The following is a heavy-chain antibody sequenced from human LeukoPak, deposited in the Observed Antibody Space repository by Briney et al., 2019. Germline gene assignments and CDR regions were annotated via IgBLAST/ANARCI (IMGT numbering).Heavy chain of an antibody. Sequence: GGSLRLSCAASGFTVSSNYMSWVRQAPGKGLEWGSVIYSGGSTYYADSVKGRFTISRDNSKNTLYLQMNSLRAEDTAVYYCAFRYSVVAAFDIWGQGTMVTVSS. CDR3: AFRYSVVAAFDI. D-gene: IGHD2-15*01. CDR1: GFTVSSNY. V-gene: IGHV3-66*01. J-gene: IGHJ3*02. CDR2: IYSGGST.